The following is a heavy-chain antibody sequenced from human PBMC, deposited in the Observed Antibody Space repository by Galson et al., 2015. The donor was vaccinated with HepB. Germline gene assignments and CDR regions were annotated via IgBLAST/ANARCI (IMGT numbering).Heavy chain of an antibody. J-gene: IGHJ4*02. CDR3: AKGLVEQGTTAIPSDY. CDR1: GFTFSSYA. Sequence: SLRLSCAASGFTFSSYAMSWVRQAPGKGLEWVSTISGRGDTRYYADSVKGQFTISRDNSKNTLYLQMNSLRAEDTAVYYCAKGLVEQGTTAIPSDYWGQGTLVTVSS. V-gene: IGHV3-23*01. CDR2: ISGRGDTR. D-gene: IGHD2-21*02.